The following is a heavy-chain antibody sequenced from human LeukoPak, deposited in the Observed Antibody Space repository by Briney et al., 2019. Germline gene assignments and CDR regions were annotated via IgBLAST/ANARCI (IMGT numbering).Heavy chain of an antibody. CDR1: GFTLSPYW. CDR3: ARGRKAGVDNYYYMDV. V-gene: IGHV3-74*01. D-gene: IGHD3-10*01. J-gene: IGHJ6*03. Sequence: GGSLRLSCAASGFTLSPYWMHWVRQAPGKGLLWVSRINSDGSTTDYADSVQGRFTISRDNAKNTLYLQINSLRAEDTAVYYCARGRKAGVDNYYYMDVWGKGTTVTVSS. CDR2: INSDGSTT.